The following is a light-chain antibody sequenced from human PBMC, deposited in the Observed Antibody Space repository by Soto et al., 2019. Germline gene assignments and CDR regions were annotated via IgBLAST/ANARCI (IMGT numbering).Light chain of an antibody. CDR2: GAS. CDR1: QSVSSN. Sequence: EIVMTQSPATLSVSPGERATLSCRASQSVSSNLAWYQQKPGQAPRLLIYGASTRATGIPARFSGSWSGTEFTLTISSLQSEDFSLYYCQQYNNWPPITFGQWTKLEIK. CDR3: QQYNNWPPIT. J-gene: IGKJ2*01. V-gene: IGKV3-15*01.